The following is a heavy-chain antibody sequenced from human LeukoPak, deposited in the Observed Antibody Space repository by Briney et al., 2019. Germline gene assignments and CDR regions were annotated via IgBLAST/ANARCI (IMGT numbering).Heavy chain of an antibody. Sequence: GGSLRLSCAASGFTFSSYAMSWLRQAPGQGLEWVSAISGSGGSTYYADSVKGPVTISRDNSKNTLYLQMNSLRAEDTAVYYCAKQVVAATRGYWGQGTLVTVSS. J-gene: IGHJ4*02. CDR3: AKQVVAATRGY. V-gene: IGHV3-23*01. CDR2: ISGSGGST. CDR1: GFTFSSYA. D-gene: IGHD2-15*01.